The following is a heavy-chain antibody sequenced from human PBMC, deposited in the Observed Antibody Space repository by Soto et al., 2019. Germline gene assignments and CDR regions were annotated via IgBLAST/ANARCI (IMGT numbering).Heavy chain of an antibody. CDR2: IYYSGST. Sequence: PSETLSLTCTVSDGSISSYYWSWIRQPPGKGLEWIGYIYYSGSTNYNPSLKSRVTISVDTSKNQFSLKLSSVTAADTAVYFCAAKLGTTHYFDFWGQGFLATVS. CDR1: DGSISSYY. CDR3: AAKLGTTHYFDF. J-gene: IGHJ4*02. D-gene: IGHD7-27*01. V-gene: IGHV4-59*01.